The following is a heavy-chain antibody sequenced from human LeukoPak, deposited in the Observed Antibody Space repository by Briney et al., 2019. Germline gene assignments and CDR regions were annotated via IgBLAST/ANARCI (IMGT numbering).Heavy chain of an antibody. CDR1: GFTFTSYG. Sequence: VASVKVSCKASGFTFTSYGISWVRQAPGQGLEWMGGSSVNNGNTNYAQKLQDRVTMTADTSTSTAYLELKSLRSDDTAVYYCARDGNYGDDDLDYWGQGTLVTVSS. V-gene: IGHV1-18*01. CDR2: SSVNNGNT. D-gene: IGHD4-17*01. J-gene: IGHJ4*02. CDR3: ARDGNYGDDDLDY.